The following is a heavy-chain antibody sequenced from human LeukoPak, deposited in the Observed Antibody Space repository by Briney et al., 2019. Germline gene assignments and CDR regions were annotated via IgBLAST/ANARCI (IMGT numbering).Heavy chain of an antibody. CDR2: ITADGTE. Sequence: GGSLRLSCAASGFTFSSYAMSWVRQAPGKGLEWVARITADGTEDYAAPVNARFTASRDDSKTTVYLQMNSLTTEDTAVYYCTTAPTRGWLPYFDYWGQGTVVTVSS. V-gene: IGHV3-15*01. J-gene: IGHJ4*02. D-gene: IGHD5-24*01. CDR3: TTAPTRGWLPYFDY. CDR1: GFTFSSYA.